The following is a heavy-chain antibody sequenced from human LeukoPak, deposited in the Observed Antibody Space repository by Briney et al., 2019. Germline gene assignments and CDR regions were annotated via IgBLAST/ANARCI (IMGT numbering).Heavy chain of an antibody. V-gene: IGHV3-64D*09. Sequence: GGSLRLSYTASGFPFSSYAMHWVRQAPGKGLEYVSAISDGGGSTYYADSVKGRFTISRDNSKNTLYLQMSSLRAEDTAVYFCVRGYSFGPYGMDVWGQGTTVTVSS. D-gene: IGHD2-15*01. CDR1: GFPFSSYA. CDR2: ISDGGGST. CDR3: VRGYSFGPYGMDV. J-gene: IGHJ6*02.